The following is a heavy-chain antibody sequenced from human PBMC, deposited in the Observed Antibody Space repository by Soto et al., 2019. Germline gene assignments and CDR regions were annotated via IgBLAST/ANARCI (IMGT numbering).Heavy chain of an antibody. D-gene: IGHD6-19*01. V-gene: IGHV1-69*10. CDR2: IIPIFGIA. Sequence: ASVKVSCKASGGTFSSYAISWVRQAPGQGLEWMGGIIPIFGIANYAQKFQGSVTITADKSTSTAYMELSSLRSEDTAVYYCARDERQAVAGLYAFDIWGQGTMVTVSS. J-gene: IGHJ3*02. CDR1: GGTFSSYA. CDR3: ARDERQAVAGLYAFDI.